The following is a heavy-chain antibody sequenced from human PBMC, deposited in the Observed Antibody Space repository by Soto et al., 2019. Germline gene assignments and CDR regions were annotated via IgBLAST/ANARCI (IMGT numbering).Heavy chain of an antibody. J-gene: IGHJ4*02. CDR1: GGSISSYY. V-gene: IGHV4-59*08. CDR2: IYYSGST. CDR3: ARQAGHDFWSGYLYYFDY. Sequence: ASETLSLTCTVSGGSISSYYWSWIRQPPGKGLEWIGYIYYSGSTNYNPSLKSRVTISVDTSKNQFSLKLSSVTAADTAVYYCARQAGHDFWSGYLYYFDYWGQGTLVTVSS. D-gene: IGHD3-3*01.